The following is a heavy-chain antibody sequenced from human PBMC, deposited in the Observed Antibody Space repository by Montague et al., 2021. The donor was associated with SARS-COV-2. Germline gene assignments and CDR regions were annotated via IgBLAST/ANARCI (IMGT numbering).Heavy chain of an antibody. D-gene: IGHD3-16*01. J-gene: IGHJ4*02. CDR2: ISWNSGSI. CDR1: GFTFGDYA. CDR3: AKEGMGGGYFDY. V-gene: IGHV3-9*01. Sequence: RLSCSASGFTFGDYAMHWVRQAPGKGLEWVSGISWNSGSIGYADSVKGRFTISRDNAKNSLYLQMNSLRAEDTALYYCAKEGMGGGYFDYWGQGTLVTVSS.